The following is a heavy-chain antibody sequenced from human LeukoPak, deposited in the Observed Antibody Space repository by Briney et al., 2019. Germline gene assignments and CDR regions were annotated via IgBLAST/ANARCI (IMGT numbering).Heavy chain of an antibody. CDR3: ARSGGYTGWYFDL. J-gene: IGHJ2*01. CDR2: INPNSGGT. V-gene: IGHV1-2*02. Sequence: ASVKVSCKPSGYTFTDYYIHWVRQAPGQGLEWMGWINPNSGGTNYAQKFQGRVTMTRDTSISTAYMELGRLRSDDTAVYYCARSGGYTGWYFDLWGRGTLVTVSS. D-gene: IGHD3-22*01. CDR1: GYTFTDYY.